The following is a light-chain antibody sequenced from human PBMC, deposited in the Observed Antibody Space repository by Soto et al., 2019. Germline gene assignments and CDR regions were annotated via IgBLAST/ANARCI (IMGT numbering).Light chain of an antibody. CDR3: CSYPGSSTLNYV. V-gene: IGLV2-23*02. CDR2: DVS. J-gene: IGLJ1*01. Sequence: QSALTQPASVSGSPGQSITISCTGTSSDVGSYNLVSWYQQHPGKAPKLMIYDVSNRPSGVSNRFSGSKSGNTASLTISGLQAEDEADYYCCSYPGSSTLNYVFGTGTKLTVL. CDR1: SSDVGSYNL.